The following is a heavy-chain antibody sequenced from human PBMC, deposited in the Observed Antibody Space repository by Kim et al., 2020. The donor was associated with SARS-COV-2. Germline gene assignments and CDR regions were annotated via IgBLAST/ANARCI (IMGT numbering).Heavy chain of an antibody. Sequence: SETLSLTCIVSNDSISSNTHYWGWIRQSPGKGLEWIGSINHSGNTYYNPSHKSRLTISVDTSKNQFSLKLNSVTAADSGVFYCARQESQHLVPWFDPWGQGILVTVS. V-gene: IGHV4-39*01. CDR3: ARQESQHLVPWFDP. J-gene: IGHJ5*02. CDR1: NDSISSNTHY. D-gene: IGHD2-2*01. CDR2: INHSGNT.